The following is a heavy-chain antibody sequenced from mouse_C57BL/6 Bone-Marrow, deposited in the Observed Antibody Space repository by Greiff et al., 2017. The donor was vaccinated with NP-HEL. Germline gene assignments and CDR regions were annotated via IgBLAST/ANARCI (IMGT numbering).Heavy chain of an antibody. CDR2: IDPSDSET. CDR3: ARRGGIYYDYSWFAY. V-gene: IGHV1-52*01. D-gene: IGHD2-4*01. J-gene: IGHJ3*01. Sequence: QVQLQQSGAELVRPGSSVKLSCKASGYTFTSYWMHWVKQRPIQGLEWIGNIDPSDSETHYNQKFKDKATLTVDKSSSTAYMQLSSLTSEDSAVYYCARRGGIYYDYSWFAYWGKGTLVTVSA. CDR1: GYTFTSYW.